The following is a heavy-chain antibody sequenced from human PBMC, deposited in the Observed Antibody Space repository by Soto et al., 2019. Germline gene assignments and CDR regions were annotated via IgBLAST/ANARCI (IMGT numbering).Heavy chain of an antibody. V-gene: IGHV1-18*01. Sequence: ASVKVSCKASGYTFTSYGISWVRQAPGQGLEWMGWISAYNGNTNYAKKLQGRVTMTTDTSTSTAYMELRSLRSDDTAVYYCASGEGSSSSGYFQHWGQGTLVTVSS. J-gene: IGHJ1*01. CDR3: ASGEGSSSSGYFQH. CDR2: ISAYNGNT. CDR1: GYTFTSYG. D-gene: IGHD6-6*01.